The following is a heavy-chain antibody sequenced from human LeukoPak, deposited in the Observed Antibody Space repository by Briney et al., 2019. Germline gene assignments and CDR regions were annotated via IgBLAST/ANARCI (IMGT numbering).Heavy chain of an antibody. CDR2: ISYDGSTK. D-gene: IGHD3-22*01. CDR3: ARDQYYYDSSGYYYYFDY. V-gene: IGHV3-30-3*01. Sequence: PGGSLRLSCAASGFTFSTYAIHWVRQAPGKGLEWVAIISYDGSTKYYADSVKGRFTLSRDNSKNTLYLQMNSLRAEDTAVYYCARDQYYYDSSGYYYYFDYWGQGTLVTVSS. CDR1: GFTFSTYA. J-gene: IGHJ4*02.